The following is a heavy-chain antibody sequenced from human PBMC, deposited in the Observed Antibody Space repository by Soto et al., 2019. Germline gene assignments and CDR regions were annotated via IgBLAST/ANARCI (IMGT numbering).Heavy chain of an antibody. CDR1: GYSFTSYW. CDR2: IYPGDSDT. Sequence: PGESLKISCKGSGYSFTSYWIGWVRQMPGKGLEWMGIIYPGDSDTRYSPSFQGQVTISADKSISTAYLQWSSLKASDAAMYYCARSHVDTAMVNVTYWFDPWGQGTLVTVSS. V-gene: IGHV5-51*01. D-gene: IGHD5-18*01. J-gene: IGHJ5*02. CDR3: ARSHVDTAMVNVTYWFDP.